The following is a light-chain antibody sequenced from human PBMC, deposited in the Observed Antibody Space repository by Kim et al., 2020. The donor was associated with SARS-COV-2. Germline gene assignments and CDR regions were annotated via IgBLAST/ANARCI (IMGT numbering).Light chain of an antibody. Sequence: PGQTARSTCGGNNIGGHSVHWYQQKPGQAPVMVIYYDSDRPSGIPERFSGSKAATTATLTISRVEAGDEADYYCQVWDTDTDDYVFGTGTKVTVL. V-gene: IGLV3-21*01. CDR2: YDS. J-gene: IGLJ1*01. CDR1: NIGGHS. CDR3: QVWDTDTDDYV.